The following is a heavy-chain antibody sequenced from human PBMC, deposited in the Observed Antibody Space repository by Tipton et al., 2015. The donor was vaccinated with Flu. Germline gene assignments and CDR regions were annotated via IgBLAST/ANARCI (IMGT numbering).Heavy chain of an antibody. V-gene: IGHV4-34*01. J-gene: IGHJ6*02. CDR2: INHSGST. Sequence: LRLSCAVYGGSFSGYYWSWIRQPPGKGLEWIGEINHSGSTNYNPSLKSRVTISVDTSKNQFSLKLSSVTAADTAVYYCAGAPYGPYGMDVWGQGTTVTVSS. D-gene: IGHD4-17*01. CDR1: GGSFSGYY. CDR3: AGAPYGPYGMDV.